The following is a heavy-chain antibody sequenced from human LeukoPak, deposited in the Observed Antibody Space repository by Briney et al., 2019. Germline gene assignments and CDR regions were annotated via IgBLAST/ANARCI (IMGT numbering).Heavy chain of an antibody. CDR2: INPTSGST. CDR1: GYTFTGYY. D-gene: IGHD3-16*01. Sequence: APVKVSCKGSGYTFTGYYMHWVRQAPGQGLEWMGWINPTSGSTNYAQKFQGRVTVTRDTSISTAYMELSSLESDDTAVYFCARDLMTTPTWDFDYWGQGTLVTVAS. J-gene: IGHJ4*02. CDR3: ARDLMTTPTWDFDY. V-gene: IGHV1-2*02.